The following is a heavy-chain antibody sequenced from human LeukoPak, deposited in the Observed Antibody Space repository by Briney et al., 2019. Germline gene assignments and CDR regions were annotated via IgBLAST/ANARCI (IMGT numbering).Heavy chain of an antibody. CDR3: ARLRHYGSGSYFYFDY. CDR2: IYYSGST. J-gene: IGHJ4*02. V-gene: IGHV4-39*01. Sequence: SETLSLTCTVSGGSISSSSYYWGWIRQPPGKGLEWIGSIYYSGSTYYNPSLKSRVTVSVDTSKNQFSLKLSSVTAADTAVYYCARLRHYGSGSYFYFDYWGQGTLVTVSS. D-gene: IGHD3-10*01. CDR1: GGSISSSSYY.